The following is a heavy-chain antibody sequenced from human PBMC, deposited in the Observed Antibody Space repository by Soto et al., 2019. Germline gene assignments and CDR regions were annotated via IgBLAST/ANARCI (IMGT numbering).Heavy chain of an antibody. CDR2: IYYSGAT. CDR3: GRGSNYDHSMDV. V-gene: IGHV4-61*01. Sequence: QVQLQESGPGLVKPSETLSLTCTVSGGSVSSGSYYWSWIRQPPGKGLEWIGHIYYSGATNYNPSRTSRVTISVDTSKNQFSLRLSSVTAADTAVYHCGRGSNYDHSMDVWGQGTTVIVS. J-gene: IGHJ6*02. CDR1: GGSVSSGSYY.